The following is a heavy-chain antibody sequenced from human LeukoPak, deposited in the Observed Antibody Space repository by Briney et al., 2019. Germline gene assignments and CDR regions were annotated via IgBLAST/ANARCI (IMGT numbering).Heavy chain of an antibody. CDR2: IYYSGST. CDR3: ARHAGQRYFDY. Sequence: SETLSLTCTVSGGSISSYYWSWIRQPPGKGLEWIGYIYYSGSTNYNPSLKSRVTLSVDTSKNQFSLKLSSVTAADTAVYYCARHAGQRYFDYWGQGTLVTVSS. V-gene: IGHV4-59*08. CDR1: GGSISSYY. J-gene: IGHJ4*02. D-gene: IGHD6-25*01.